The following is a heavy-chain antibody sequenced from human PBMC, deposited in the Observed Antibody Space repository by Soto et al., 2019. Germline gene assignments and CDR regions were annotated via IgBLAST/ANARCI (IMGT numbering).Heavy chain of an antibody. CDR3: AKDQGSGRSYFDS. J-gene: IGHJ4*02. D-gene: IGHD5-12*01. CDR1: GFTFRNYV. V-gene: IGHV3-23*01. CDR2: ISGNGATT. Sequence: GGSLRLSCTASGFTFRNYVMSWVRQAPGKGLQWVSVISGNGATTYYADSVKGRFTLSRDNFNRTLFLQMDSLRAEDTAAYYCAKDQGSGRSYFDSWGQGTLVTVSS.